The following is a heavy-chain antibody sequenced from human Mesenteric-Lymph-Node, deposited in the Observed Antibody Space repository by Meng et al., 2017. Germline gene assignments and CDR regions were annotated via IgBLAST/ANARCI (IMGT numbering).Heavy chain of an antibody. CDR1: GFTFVDYA. CDR2: ISWNSGSI. J-gene: IGHJ5*02. CDR3: AKDLKIGTTGWFDP. D-gene: IGHD1-1*01. Sequence: GGFLRLSFAPSGFTFVDYAMHWVRQAPGKGLEWVSGISWNSGSIGYADSVKGRFTISRDDSKNTVYLQMNSLRAEETALYYCAKDLKIGTTGWFDPWGQGSLVTVSS. V-gene: IGHV3-9*01.